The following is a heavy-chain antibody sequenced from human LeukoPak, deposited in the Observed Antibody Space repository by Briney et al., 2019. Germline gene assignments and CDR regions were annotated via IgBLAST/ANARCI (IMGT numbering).Heavy chain of an antibody. J-gene: IGHJ4*02. CDR3: VRGTSRKNGYGGDDPY. D-gene: IGHD2-21*02. CDR1: GFTFSTYW. V-gene: IGHV3-74*01. CDR2: INTDGSSR. Sequence: GGSLRLSCATSGFTFSTYWMHWVRQAPGKGLGWVSRINTDGSSRRYAESVKGRFTISRDSAKNTLFLQMDSLRAEDTAVYYCVRGTSRKNGYGGDDPYWGQGTLVIVSS.